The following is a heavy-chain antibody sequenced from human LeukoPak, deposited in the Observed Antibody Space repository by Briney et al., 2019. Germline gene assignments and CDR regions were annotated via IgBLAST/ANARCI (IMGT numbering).Heavy chain of an antibody. J-gene: IGHJ4*02. CDR2: IKQDGSEK. CDR1: GFNFRYFW. Sequence: PGGSLRLTCLGSGFNFRYFWMSWVRQAPGKGLEWVANIKQDGSEKYYVESVKGRFTISRDNAKNSLYLQMNSLRAEDTAVYYCARDVLGQRPTVFDYWGQGTLVTVSS. CDR3: ARDVLGQRPTVFDY. V-gene: IGHV3-7*01. D-gene: IGHD6-25*01.